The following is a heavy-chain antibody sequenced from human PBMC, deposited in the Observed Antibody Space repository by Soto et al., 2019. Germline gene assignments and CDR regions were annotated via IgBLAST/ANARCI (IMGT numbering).Heavy chain of an antibody. CDR1: GDTFSKST. D-gene: IGHD3-22*01. CDR3: ASLYDDSSGNFAY. Sequence: SVKVSCKASGDTFSKSTFSWVRQVPGQGLEWMGRFIPMLGTSNYAQKFQGRVTITADKSTSTAYMDLSSLTPEDTAVYYCASLYDDSSGNFAYWGQGTLVTVSS. CDR2: FIPMLGTS. J-gene: IGHJ4*02. V-gene: IGHV1-69*08.